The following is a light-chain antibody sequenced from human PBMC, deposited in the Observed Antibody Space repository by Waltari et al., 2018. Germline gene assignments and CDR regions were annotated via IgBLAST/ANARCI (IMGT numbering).Light chain of an antibody. CDR1: SSDVGTYNL. CDR2: EVN. V-gene: IGLV2-23*02. Sequence: QSALTQPASVSGSPRQSITISGTGSSSDVGTYNLVSWYQQYPGKAPKLMIYEVNKRPSVISNRFSGSKSGNTASLRISGLQAGDEADYYCCSYAGDSIWVFGGGTKLTVL. J-gene: IGLJ3*02. CDR3: CSYAGDSIWV.